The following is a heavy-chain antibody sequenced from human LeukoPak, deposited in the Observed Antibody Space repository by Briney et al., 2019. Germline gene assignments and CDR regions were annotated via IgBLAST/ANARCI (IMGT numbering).Heavy chain of an antibody. CDR2: INHSGST. D-gene: IGHD2-2*01. CDR3: AIFFHRSVVPAAMPY. Sequence: SETLSLTCAVYGGSFSGYYWSWIRQPPGKGLEWIGEINHSGSTNYNPSLKSRVTISVDTSKNQFSLKLGSVTAADTAVYYCAIFFHRSVVPAAMPYWGQGTLVTVSS. CDR1: GGSFSGYY. V-gene: IGHV4-34*01. J-gene: IGHJ4*02.